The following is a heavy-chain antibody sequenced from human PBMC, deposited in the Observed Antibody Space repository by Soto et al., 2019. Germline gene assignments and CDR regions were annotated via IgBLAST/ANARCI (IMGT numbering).Heavy chain of an antibody. D-gene: IGHD2-15*01. CDR2: IYSGGGT. V-gene: IGHV3-53*01. J-gene: IGHJ5*02. Sequence: GGSLRLSCAASGFTVSSNYMSWVRQAPGKGLEWVSIIYSGGGTYYADSVKGRFTISRDTSKNTLYLQMNSLRAEDTAVYYCARDRVQCSGADCYYWFDPWGQGTLVTVS. CDR3: ARDRVQCSGADCYYWFDP. CDR1: GFTVSSNY.